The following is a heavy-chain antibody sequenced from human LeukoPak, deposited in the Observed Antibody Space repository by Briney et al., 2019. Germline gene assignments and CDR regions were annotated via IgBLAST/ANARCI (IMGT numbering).Heavy chain of an antibody. CDR1: GFTFNDYY. V-gene: IGHV3-11*04. CDR2: MSSSGSTI. D-gene: IGHD3-16*02. Sequence: GGSLRLSCAASGFTFNDYYMSWIRQAPGKGLEWVSYMSSSGSTIYYADSVKGRFTISRDNSKNTLYLQMNSLRAEDTAVYYCARAVRLRLGELSVSDYWGQGTLVTVSS. J-gene: IGHJ4*02. CDR3: ARAVRLRLGELSVSDY.